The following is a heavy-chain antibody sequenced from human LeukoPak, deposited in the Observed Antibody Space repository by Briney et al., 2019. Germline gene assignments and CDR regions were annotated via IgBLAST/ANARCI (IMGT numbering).Heavy chain of an antibody. CDR1: GGSISSYY. J-gene: IGHJ4*02. CDR3: ARAGGSSSWYAEYFDY. D-gene: IGHD6-13*01. CDR2: IYYSGST. Sequence: SETLSLTCTVSGGSISSYYWSWIRQPPGKGLEWIGYIYYSGSTNCNPSLKSRVTISVDTSKNQFSLKLSSVTAADTAVYYCARAGGSSSWYAEYFDYWGQGTLVTVSS. V-gene: IGHV4-59*01.